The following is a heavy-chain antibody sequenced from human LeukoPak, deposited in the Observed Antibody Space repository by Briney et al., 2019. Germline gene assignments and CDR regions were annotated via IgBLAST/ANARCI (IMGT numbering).Heavy chain of an antibody. D-gene: IGHD4-17*01. CDR1: GFTFSSYA. J-gene: IGHJ6*02. Sequence: GGSLRLSCAASGFTFSSYAMHWVRQAPGKGLEWVAVISYDGSNKYYADSVKGQFTISRDNSKNTLYLQMNSLRADDTAVYYCAKDRGDYRDYYYYHGMDVWGQGTTVTVSS. V-gene: IGHV3-30-3*01. CDR3: AKDRGDYRDYYYYHGMDV. CDR2: ISYDGSNK.